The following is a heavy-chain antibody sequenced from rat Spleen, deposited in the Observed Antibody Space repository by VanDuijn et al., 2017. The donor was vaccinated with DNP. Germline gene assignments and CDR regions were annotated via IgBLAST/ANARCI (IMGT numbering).Heavy chain of an antibody. CDR1: GFTFSNYA. J-gene: IGHJ2*01. V-gene: IGHV5-25*01. Sequence: EVQLVESGGGLVQPGRSLKLSCAASGFTFSNYAMAWVRQAPTKGLEWVASISASGGSTSYRDSVKGRFTISRDNAKSTLYLQMDSLRSEDTATYYCARPKYYGYNLPFDYWGQGVMVTVSS. CDR3: ARPKYYGYNLPFDY. CDR2: ISASGGST. D-gene: IGHD1-9*01.